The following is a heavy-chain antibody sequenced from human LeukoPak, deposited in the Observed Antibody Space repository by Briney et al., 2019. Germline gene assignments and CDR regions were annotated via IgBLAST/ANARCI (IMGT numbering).Heavy chain of an antibody. Sequence: SETLSLTCTVSGGSISTYYWSWIRQPPGKGLEWIGYIYYSGSTNYNPSLKSRVTISVDTSKNQFSLKLSSVTAADTAVYYCARGVVFDYWGQGTLVTVSS. CDR1: GGSISTYY. CDR3: ARGVVFDY. CDR2: IYYSGST. D-gene: IGHD2-21*01. J-gene: IGHJ4*02. V-gene: IGHV4-59*12.